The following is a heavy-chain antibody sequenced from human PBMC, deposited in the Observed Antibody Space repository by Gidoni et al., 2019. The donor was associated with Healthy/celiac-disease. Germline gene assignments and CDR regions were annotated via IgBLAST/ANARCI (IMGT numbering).Heavy chain of an antibody. Sequence: QVKLQESGPGQEKTSQTMSLTGTGSGGSISRGVYYWRWIRQHPGKGLEWIGSIYYSGITSSNPSLKCRFTISVATSKNPFSLKLSSVTAADTAVYSCARGLPPESLGQGTLVTVSS. CDR1: GGSISRGVYY. J-gene: IGHJ5*02. CDR3: ARGLPPES. V-gene: IGHV4-31*03. CDR2: IYYSGIT.